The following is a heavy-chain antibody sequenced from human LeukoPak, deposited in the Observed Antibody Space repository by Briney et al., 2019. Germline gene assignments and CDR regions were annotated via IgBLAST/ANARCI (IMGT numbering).Heavy chain of an antibody. Sequence: GGSLSLSCAASEFTFSRDLMNWVRQAPGEGLEGVANIQQDGSEKYYVGSVKGRFTICRDNAKNSLYLQMNSLRAEDTAVYYCATDNYGSGRIWGQGTLVTVSS. CDR1: EFTFSRDL. D-gene: IGHD3-10*01. J-gene: IGHJ4*02. CDR3: ATDNYGSGRI. CDR2: IQQDGSEK. V-gene: IGHV3-7*01.